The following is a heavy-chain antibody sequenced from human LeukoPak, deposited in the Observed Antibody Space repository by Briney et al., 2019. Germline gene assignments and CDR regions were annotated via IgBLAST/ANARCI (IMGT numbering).Heavy chain of an antibody. CDR2: IFHSGTT. J-gene: IGHJ4*02. D-gene: IGHD5-24*01. CDR1: AGSIRTPYW. V-gene: IGHV4-4*02. CDR3: VDVYNYGY. Sequence: RTLPLTCAFSAGSIRTPYWWRSVHQPTGHSLKSIGKIFHSGTTNYNPSLKSRVTISIDKSKNQFSRKLSSVTAADTAVYYCVDVYNYGYWGRGTLVSVSS.